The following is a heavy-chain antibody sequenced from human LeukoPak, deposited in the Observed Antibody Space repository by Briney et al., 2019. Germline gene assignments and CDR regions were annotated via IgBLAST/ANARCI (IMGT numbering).Heavy chain of an antibody. CDR3: TRGVSSGN. Sequence: SETLSLTCTVSGGSISSYYWSWLRQPAGKGLEWIGRIYTSGSTNYNPSLKSRVTISVDTSKNQLSLKLTSVTAADTAVYYCTRGVSSGNWGQGTLVTVSS. CDR2: IYTSGST. CDR1: GGSISSYY. D-gene: IGHD3-3*01. J-gene: IGHJ4*02. V-gene: IGHV4-4*07.